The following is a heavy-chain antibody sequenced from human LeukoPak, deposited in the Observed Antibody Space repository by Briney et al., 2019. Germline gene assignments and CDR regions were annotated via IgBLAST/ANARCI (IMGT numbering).Heavy chain of an antibody. CDR2: IRSKAYGGTT. V-gene: IGHV3-49*04. D-gene: IGHD3-22*01. CDR3: TRDGVPYYYDSSGYFSWFDP. J-gene: IGHJ5*02. Sequence: PGGSLRLSCGASGFTFSSYAMSWVRQAPGKGLEWVGFIRSKAYGGTTEYAASVKGRFTISRDDSKSIAYLQMNSLKTEDTAVYYCTRDGVPYYYDSSGYFSWFDPWGQGTLVTVSS. CDR1: GFTFSSYA.